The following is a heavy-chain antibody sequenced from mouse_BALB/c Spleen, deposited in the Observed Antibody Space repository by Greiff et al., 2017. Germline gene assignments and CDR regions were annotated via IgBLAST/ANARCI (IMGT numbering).Heavy chain of an antibody. D-gene: IGHD4-1*01. CDR2: IYPGDGDT. Sequence: QAQLQQSGAELVRPGSSVKISCKASGYAFSSYWMNWVKQRPGQGLEWIGQIYPGDGDTNYNGKFKGKATLTADKSSSTAYMQLSSLTSEDSAVYCWARRVGRGGVFDYWGQGTTLTVSS. J-gene: IGHJ2*01. V-gene: IGHV1-80*01. CDR1: GYAFSSYW. CDR3: ARRVGRGGVFDY.